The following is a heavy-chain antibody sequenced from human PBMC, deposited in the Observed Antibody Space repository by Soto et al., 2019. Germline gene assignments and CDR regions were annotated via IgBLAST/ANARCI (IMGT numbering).Heavy chain of an antibody. CDR2: IRASDNSI. CDR1: GVTFKTSE. Sequence: QAGGSLRLSCAASGVTFKTSEVRWVRQAPGKGLEWLSFIRASDNSIYYADSVEGRFTISGDNAKNSVSLQMNSLTVEDTAIYYCASSGWGASGTPYLDFWCQGTLVTVSS. CDR3: ASSGWGASGTPYLDF. J-gene: IGHJ4*02. D-gene: IGHD1-1*01. V-gene: IGHV3-48*03.